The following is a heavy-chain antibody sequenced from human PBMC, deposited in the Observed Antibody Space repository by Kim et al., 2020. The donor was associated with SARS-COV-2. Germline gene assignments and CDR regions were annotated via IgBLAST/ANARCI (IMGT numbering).Heavy chain of an antibody. CDR3: ARDRRSARAAAGAFDI. J-gene: IGHJ3*02. Sequence: GGSLRLSCAASGFTFSDYYMSWIRQAPGKGLEWVSYISSSGSTIYYADSVKGRFTISRDNAKNSLYLQMNSLRAEDTAVYYCARDRRSARAAAGAFDIWGQGTMVTVSS. CDR1: GFTFSDYY. D-gene: IGHD6-13*01. V-gene: IGHV3-11*04. CDR2: ISSSGSTI.